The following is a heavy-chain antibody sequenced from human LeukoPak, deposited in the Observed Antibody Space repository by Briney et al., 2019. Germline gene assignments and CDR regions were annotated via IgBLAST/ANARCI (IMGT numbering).Heavy chain of an antibody. Sequence: PGGSLRLSCAASGFTFSDYYMSWIRQAPGKGLEWVSYISGSGITIYYADSVKGRFTISRDNAKNSLYLQMNSLRAEDTAVYYCARDRGSGSLYYYYYYYMDVWGKGTTVTVSS. CDR3: ARDRGSGSLYYYYYYYMDV. J-gene: IGHJ6*03. CDR1: GFTFSDYY. CDR2: ISGSGITI. V-gene: IGHV3-11*04. D-gene: IGHD3-10*01.